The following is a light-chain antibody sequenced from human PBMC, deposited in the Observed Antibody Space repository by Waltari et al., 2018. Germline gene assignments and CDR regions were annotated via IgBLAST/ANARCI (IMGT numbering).Light chain of an antibody. V-gene: IGLV1-47*01. J-gene: IGLJ3*02. CDR3: AAWDDTLSAVL. CDR2: RNN. Sequence: QSVLTQPPSASGTPGQRVTISCSGSRSNIGINYVYWYQHLPGTNPKLLIYRNNHRPSGVPDRFSGSKSGTSASLAISGLRSEDEADYYCAAWDDTLSAVLFGGGTNLTVL. CDR1: RSNIGINY.